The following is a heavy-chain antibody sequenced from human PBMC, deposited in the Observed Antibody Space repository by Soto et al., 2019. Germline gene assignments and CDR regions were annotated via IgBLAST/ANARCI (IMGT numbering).Heavy chain of an antibody. CDR3: ARVVQFYDSSGYSFYYFDY. D-gene: IGHD3-22*01. V-gene: IGHV4-30-4*01. J-gene: IGHJ4*02. Sequence: SETLSLTCTVSGDSINSADYYWSWLRQPPGKGLEWIGYIYYSRSDYYNPSLGRRATITIDTSRNQFSLNLMSVTAADTAVYYCARVVQFYDSSGYSFYYFDYWGQGALVTVS. CDR1: GDSINSADYY. CDR2: IYYSRSD.